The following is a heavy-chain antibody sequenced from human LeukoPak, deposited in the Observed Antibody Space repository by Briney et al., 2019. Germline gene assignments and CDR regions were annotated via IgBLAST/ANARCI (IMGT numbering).Heavy chain of an antibody. J-gene: IGHJ5*02. CDR2: ISAYNGNT. Sequence: ASVRVSSKPSGYTFTSYGICWVRQAPGQGLEWMGWISAYNGNTNYAQKLQGRVTMTTDTSTSTAYMELRSLRSDDTAVYYCARDPYDILTGYYDPWGQGTLVTVSS. CDR3: ARDPYDILTGYYDP. D-gene: IGHD3-9*01. V-gene: IGHV1-18*01. CDR1: GYTFTSYG.